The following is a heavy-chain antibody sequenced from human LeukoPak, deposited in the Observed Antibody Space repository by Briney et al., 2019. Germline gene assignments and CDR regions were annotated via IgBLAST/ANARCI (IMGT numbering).Heavy chain of an antibody. CDR2: INWNGGTT. Sequence: GGSLRLSCAASGFTFDDYGMSWVRQAPGKGLEWVSGINWNGGTTHYADSVKGRFTLSRDNAKNSLYLQMNSLRAEDTALYYCARQLSGPVGESPYRYWGQGTLVTVSS. V-gene: IGHV3-20*04. CDR3: ARQLSGPVGESPYRY. D-gene: IGHD3-10*01. J-gene: IGHJ4*02. CDR1: GFTFDDYG.